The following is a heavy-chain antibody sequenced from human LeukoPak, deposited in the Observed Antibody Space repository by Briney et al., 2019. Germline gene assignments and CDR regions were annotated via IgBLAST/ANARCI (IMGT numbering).Heavy chain of an antibody. Sequence: GGSLRLSCAASGFTVSSNYMSWVRQSPGKGLEWVSDIYSGGTTYYADSVKGRFTISRDNSKNTLYLQMDRLRAEDTAVYYCNLPGGRYGPDYWGQGTLVTVSS. CDR3: NLPGGRYGPDY. V-gene: IGHV3-66*01. CDR1: GFTVSSNY. J-gene: IGHJ4*02. D-gene: IGHD1-14*01. CDR2: IYSGGTT.